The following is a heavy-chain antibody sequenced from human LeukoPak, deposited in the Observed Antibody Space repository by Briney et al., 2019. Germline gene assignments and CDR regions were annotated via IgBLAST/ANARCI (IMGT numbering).Heavy chain of an antibody. V-gene: IGHV3-7*04. CDR1: GFTFRSYW. J-gene: IGHJ4*02. CDR3: ARGYYYDSSGYYCDY. Sequence: GGSLRLSCAASGFTFRSYWMSWVRQAPGKGLEGVANIKQDGSQKYYVDSVKGRFTISRDNAKNSLYLQMNSLRAEDTAVYYYARGYYYDSSGYYCDYWGQGTLVTVSS. CDR2: IKQDGSQK. D-gene: IGHD3-22*01.